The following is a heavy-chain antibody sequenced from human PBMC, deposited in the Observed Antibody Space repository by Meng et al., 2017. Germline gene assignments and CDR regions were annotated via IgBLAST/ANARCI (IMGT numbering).Heavy chain of an antibody. V-gene: IGHV3-30*04. CDR1: GFTFSSYA. J-gene: IGHJ4*02. CDR2: ISYDGSNK. CDR3: ARDCLGRGRQSTVTTYYFDY. Sequence: GESLKISCAASGFTFSSYAMHWVRQAPGKGLEWVAVISYDGSNKYYADSVKGRFTISRDNSKNTLYLQMNSLRAEDTAVYYCARDCLGRGRQSTVTTYYFDYWGQETLVTVSS. D-gene: IGHD4-17*01.